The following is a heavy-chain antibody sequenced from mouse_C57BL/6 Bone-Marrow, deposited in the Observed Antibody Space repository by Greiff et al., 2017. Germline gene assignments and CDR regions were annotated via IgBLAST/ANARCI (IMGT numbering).Heavy chain of an antibody. V-gene: IGHV5-9-1*02. D-gene: IGHD1-1*01. CDR1: GFTFSSYA. CDR3: TRDNYGSRWGWYFDV. CDR2: ISSGGDYI. Sequence: EVQVVESGEGLVKPGGSLKLSCAASGFTFSSYAMSWVRQTPEKRLEWVAYISSGGDYIYYADTVKGRFTISRDNARNTLYLQMSSLKSEDTAMYYCTRDNYGSRWGWYFDVWGTGTTVTVSS. J-gene: IGHJ1*03.